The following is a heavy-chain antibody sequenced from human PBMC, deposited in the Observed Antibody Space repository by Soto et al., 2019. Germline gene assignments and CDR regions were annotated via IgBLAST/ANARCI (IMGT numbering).Heavy chain of an antibody. CDR2: INQDGRRT. J-gene: IGHJ4*01. D-gene: IGHD3-9*01. Sequence: QPGGSLRLSCEASGFTFSNDWMNWVRQAPGTGLEWVANINQDGRRTYYMDSVKGRFTISRDNTRNSVFLEMNGLRVEDTAVYYCVWDPDILPGANFHFWGHGTQVTVSS. CDR3: VWDPDILPGANFHF. V-gene: IGHV3-7*04. CDR1: GFTFSNDW.